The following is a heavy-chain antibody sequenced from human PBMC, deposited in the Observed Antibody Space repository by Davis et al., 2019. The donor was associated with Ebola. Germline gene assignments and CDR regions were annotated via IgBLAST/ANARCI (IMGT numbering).Heavy chain of an antibody. J-gene: IGHJ4*02. CDR3: ARGDSYYDPSGYYAGPEAPDH. CDR1: DDSVSSGSYY. Sequence: SETLSLTCTVSDDSVSSGSYYWSWIRQPPGKGLEWIAYYYYTGSTYYSPSLRGRVTISVDTSKNLFSLKLTSVTAADTAVYYCARGDSYYDPSGYYAGPEAPDHWGQGTLVSVSS. V-gene: IGHV4-61*01. D-gene: IGHD3-22*01. CDR2: YYYTGST.